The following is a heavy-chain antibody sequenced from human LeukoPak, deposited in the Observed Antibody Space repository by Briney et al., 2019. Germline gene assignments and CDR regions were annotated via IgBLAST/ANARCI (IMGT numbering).Heavy chain of an antibody. J-gene: IGHJ6*03. D-gene: IGHD2-2*01. V-gene: IGHV1-69*05. CDR1: GGTFSSYA. Sequence: SVKVSCKASGGTFSSYAISWVRQAPGQGLEWMGGIIPIFGTANYAQKFQGRVTITTDESTSTAYMELSSLRSEDTAVYYCARGEIVVVPAAKGDYYYYMDVWGKGTTVTVSS. CDR2: IIPIFGTA. CDR3: ARGEIVVVPAAKGDYYYYMDV.